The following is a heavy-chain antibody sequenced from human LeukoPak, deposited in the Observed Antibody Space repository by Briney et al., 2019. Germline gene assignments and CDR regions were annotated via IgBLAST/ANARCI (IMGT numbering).Heavy chain of an antibody. V-gene: IGHV1-46*01. CDR3: ARAGDYYDSSGYVYYFDY. CDR1: GYSLTSYF. J-gene: IGHJ4*02. CDR2: INPSGDGT. Sequence: ASVKVSCKASGYSLTSYFMHWVRQAPGQGLEWMGVINPSGDGTSYTQKFQGRVTMTRDMSTSTGFMELSRLRSDDTAVYYCARAGDYYDSSGYVYYFDYWGQGTLVTVSS. D-gene: IGHD3-22*01.